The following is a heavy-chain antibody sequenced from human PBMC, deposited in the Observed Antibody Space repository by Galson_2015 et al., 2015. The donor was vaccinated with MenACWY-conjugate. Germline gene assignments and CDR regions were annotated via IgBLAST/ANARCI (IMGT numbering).Heavy chain of an antibody. Sequence: QSGAEVKKPGESLKISCKGSGYSFDSYWIAWVRQMPGKGLEWMGIIYPGDSDTRYSPSFQGQVTISADKSISTAYLQWSTLKASDTAMYYCARVGYSYGPSNGWYFDLWGRGTLVTVSS. CDR1: GYSFDSYW. J-gene: IGHJ2*01. CDR2: IYPGDSDT. V-gene: IGHV5-51*01. D-gene: IGHD5-18*01. CDR3: ARVGYSYGPSNGWYFDL.